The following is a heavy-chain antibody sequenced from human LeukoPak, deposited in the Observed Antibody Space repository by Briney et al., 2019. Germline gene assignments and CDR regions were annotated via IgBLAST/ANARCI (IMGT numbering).Heavy chain of an antibody. CDR2: IDGSGDKT. CDR1: GFTFSSYA. V-gene: IGHV3-23*01. D-gene: IGHD7-27*01. J-gene: IGHJ4*02. Sequence: GGSLRLSCAASGFTFSSYAIRWVRQVPGKGLEWVSSIDGSGDKTHYPDSVRGRFTVSRDNSKNTLYLQMNSLRVEDTATYFCAKVQFNWGPIDYWGQGTPVIVSS. CDR3: AKVQFNWGPIDY.